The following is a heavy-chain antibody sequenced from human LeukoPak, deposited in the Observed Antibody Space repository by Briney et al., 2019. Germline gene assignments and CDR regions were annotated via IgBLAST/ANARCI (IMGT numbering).Heavy chain of an antibody. J-gene: IGHJ5*02. CDR1: RFTFSSYA. CDR2: ISGSGGST. V-gene: IGHV3-23*01. D-gene: IGHD3-10*01. CDR3: ARDKGELWFGDNWFDP. Sequence: GGSLRLSCAASRFTFSSYAMHWVRQAPGKGLEWVSAISGSGGSTYYADPVKGRFTISRENAKNSLYLQMNSLRAEDTALYFCARDKGELWFGDNWFDPWGQGTLVTVSS.